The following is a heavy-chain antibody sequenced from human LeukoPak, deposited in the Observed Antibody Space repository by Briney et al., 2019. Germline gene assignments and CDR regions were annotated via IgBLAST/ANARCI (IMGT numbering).Heavy chain of an antibody. J-gene: IGHJ3*02. CDR2: IWYDGSNK. CDR1: GFTLSTLG. CDR3: ARSAAGIRDVDAFDI. D-gene: IGHD6-13*01. V-gene: IGHV3-33*01. Sequence: GGSLRLSGAASGFTLSTLGMHWFRRPPGKGLKWVPVIWYDGSNKYYAGSVKGRFTISRDNSKNTLYLQMNSLRAEDTAVYYCARSAAGIRDVDAFDIWGQGTMVTVSS.